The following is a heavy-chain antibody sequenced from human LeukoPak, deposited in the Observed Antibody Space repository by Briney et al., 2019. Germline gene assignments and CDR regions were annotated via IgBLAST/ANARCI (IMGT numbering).Heavy chain of an antibody. V-gene: IGHV3-7*01. CDR1: EFTFSSYW. J-gene: IGHJ4*02. D-gene: IGHD3-10*01. CDR3: ARDLVTMVRGVTGLDY. CDR2: IKQDGGQI. Sequence: GGSLRLSCAASEFTFSSYWMSWVRQAPGKGLEWVANIKQDGGQIYYLESVKGRFTISRDNAKNSLYLQMNSLRAEDTAVYYCARDLVTMVRGVTGLDYWGQGTLVTVSS.